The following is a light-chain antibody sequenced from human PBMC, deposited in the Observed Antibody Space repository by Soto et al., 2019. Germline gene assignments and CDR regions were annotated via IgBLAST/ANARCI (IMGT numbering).Light chain of an antibody. J-gene: IGLJ1*01. CDR1: SSDVGAYNY. Sequence: QSAMTQPASVSGSPGQSITISCTGNSSDVGAYNYVSWYQQHPGKAPKLMIYEVSNRPSGVSNRFSGSKSGQTASLTISGLQAEDEADYYCSSYTSSSTVVFGTGTKLTVL. CDR2: EVS. V-gene: IGLV2-14*01. CDR3: SSYTSSSTVV.